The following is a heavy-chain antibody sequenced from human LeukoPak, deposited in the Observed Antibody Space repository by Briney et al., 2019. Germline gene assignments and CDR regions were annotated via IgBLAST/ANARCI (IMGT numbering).Heavy chain of an antibody. CDR1: GFTFSSYW. CDR3: ARDWGEGYFDY. V-gene: IGHV3-74*01. CDR2: INSDGSST. D-gene: IGHD3-16*01. J-gene: IGHJ4*02. Sequence: GGSLRLSCAASGFTFSSYWMHWVRRAPGKGLVWVSRINSDGSSTSYADSVKGRFTISRDNAKNTLYLQVISLRAEDTAVYYCARDWGEGYFDYWGQGTLVTVSS.